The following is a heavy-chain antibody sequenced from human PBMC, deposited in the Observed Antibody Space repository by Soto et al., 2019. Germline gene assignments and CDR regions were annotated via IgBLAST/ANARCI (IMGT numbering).Heavy chain of an antibody. V-gene: IGHV2-5*02. CDR2: IYWDDDK. J-gene: IGHJ4*02. CDR3: AHAPPYSSSCIAYY. D-gene: IGHD6-13*01. Sequence: SGPTLVNPTHPLTLTCTFFGFSLSTSGVGVGWIRQPPGKALEWLALIYWDDDKRYSPSLKSRLTITKDTSKNQVVLTMTNMDPVATTTYYCAHAPPYSSSCIAYYWGPGTLVTVSS. CDR1: GFSLSTSGVG.